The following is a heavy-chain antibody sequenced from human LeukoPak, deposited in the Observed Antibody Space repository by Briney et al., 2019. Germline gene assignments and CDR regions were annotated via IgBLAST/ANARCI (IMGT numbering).Heavy chain of an antibody. V-gene: IGHV3-23*01. D-gene: IGHD6-13*01. CDR3: ARGGGSSSWNAFDY. CDR2: ISASGGST. J-gene: IGHJ4*02. CDR1: GFTFSSSA. Sequence: GGSLRLSCAASGFTFSSSAMSWVRQVPGKGLEWVSGISASGGSTSYADSVRGRFTISRDNAKNSLYLQMNSLRAEDTAVYYCARGGGSSSWNAFDYWGQGTLVTVSS.